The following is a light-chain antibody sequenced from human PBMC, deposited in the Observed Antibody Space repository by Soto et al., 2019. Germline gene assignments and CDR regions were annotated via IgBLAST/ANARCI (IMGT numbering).Light chain of an antibody. CDR3: SSYTSSSTLV. V-gene: IGLV2-18*02. Sequence: QSALTQPPSVSGSPGQSVTISCTGTSSDVGSYNRVSWYQQPPGTAPKLMIYDVSNRPSGVPDRFSGSKSGNTASLTISGLQAEDGADYYCSSYTSSSTLVFGGGTKLTVL. CDR1: SSDVGSYNR. J-gene: IGLJ2*01. CDR2: DVS.